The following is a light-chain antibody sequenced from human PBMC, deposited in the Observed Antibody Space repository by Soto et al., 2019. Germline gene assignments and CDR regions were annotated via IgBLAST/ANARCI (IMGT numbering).Light chain of an antibody. Sequence: EIVMTQSPDTLSVSPGERATLSCRASQNVGRNVAWYQQRPGQAPRLLIHGTSTRATGIPDRFSGSASGTDFTLTINRLEPEDFAVYYCQLYGISPHFGQGTRLEIK. CDR3: QLYGISPH. CDR2: GTS. V-gene: IGKV3D-15*01. J-gene: IGKJ5*01. CDR1: QNVGRN.